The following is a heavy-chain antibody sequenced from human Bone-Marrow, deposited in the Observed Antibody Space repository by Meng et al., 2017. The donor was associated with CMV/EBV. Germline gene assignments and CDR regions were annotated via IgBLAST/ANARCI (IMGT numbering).Heavy chain of an antibody. D-gene: IGHD1/OR15-1a*01. CDR1: GYTFTSYG. V-gene: IGHV1-18*01. Sequence: ASVKVSCKASGYTFTSYGISWVRQAPGQGLEWMGWISAYNGNTNYAQKLQGRVTMTTDTSTSTAYMELRSLRSDDTAVYYCARDLDLITGITRAGYWGQGTLVTVSS. CDR3: ARDLDLITGITRAGY. CDR2: ISAYNGNT. J-gene: IGHJ4*02.